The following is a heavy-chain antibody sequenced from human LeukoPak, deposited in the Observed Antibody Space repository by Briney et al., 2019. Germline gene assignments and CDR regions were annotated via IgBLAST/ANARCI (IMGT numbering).Heavy chain of an antibody. CDR1: GYTFTTYG. V-gene: IGHV1-18*01. CDR2: VSAYSGDT. CDR3: ARSAGYSSGSFDY. J-gene: IGHJ4*02. Sequence: WASVKVSCKASGYTFTTYGITWVRQAPGQGLEWMGWVSAYSGDTDYAQSLQGRVTMTTDTSTSTAYMELSSLRSEDTAVYYCARSAGYSSGSFDYWGQGTLVTVSS. D-gene: IGHD6-19*01.